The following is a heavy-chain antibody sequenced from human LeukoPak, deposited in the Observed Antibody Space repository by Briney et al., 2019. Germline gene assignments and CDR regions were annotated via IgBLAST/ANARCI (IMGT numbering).Heavy chain of an antibody. CDR3: ARGGEANYYDTSGYYLYYY. CDR1: GGTFSNYA. Sequence: ASVKVSCKASGGTFSNYAISWVRQAPGQGLEWMGRIIPIFGTTNYAKKFQGRVTITTDESTSTAYMELSSLRSEDTAVYYCARGGEANYYDTSGYYLYYYWGQGTLVTVSS. V-gene: IGHV1-69*05. J-gene: IGHJ4*02. D-gene: IGHD3-22*01. CDR2: IIPIFGTT.